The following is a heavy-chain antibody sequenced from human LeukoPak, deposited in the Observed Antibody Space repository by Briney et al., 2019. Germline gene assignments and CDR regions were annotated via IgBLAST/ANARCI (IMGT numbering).Heavy chain of an antibody. CDR1: GYSISRGNF. CDR2: INHSGST. V-gene: IGHV4-38-2*01. J-gene: IGHJ4*02. CDR3: ARRDDY. Sequence: SETLSLTCSVSGYSISRGNFWGWIRQPPGKGLEWIGEINHSGSTNYNPSLKSRVTISVDTSKNQFSLKLSSVTAADTAVYYCARRDDYWGQGTLVTVSS.